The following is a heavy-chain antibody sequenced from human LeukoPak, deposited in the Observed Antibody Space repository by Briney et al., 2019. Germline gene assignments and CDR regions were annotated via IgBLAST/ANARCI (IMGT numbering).Heavy chain of an antibody. D-gene: IGHD6-13*01. V-gene: IGHV3-49*03. CDR2: IRSKAHGGTT. J-gene: IGHJ6*04. Sequence: GGSLRLSCTGSGFTFGDYAMGWFRQAPGKGLEWVGFIRSKAHGGTTEYAASVKGRFTISRDDSKSIAYLQMNSLKTEDTAVYYCTRDPDSSSWWSQDWVWGKGTTVTVSS. CDR3: TRDPDSSSWWSQDWV. CDR1: GFTFGDYA.